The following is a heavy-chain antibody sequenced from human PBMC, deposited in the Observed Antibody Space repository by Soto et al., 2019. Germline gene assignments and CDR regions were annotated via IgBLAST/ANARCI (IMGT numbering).Heavy chain of an antibody. CDR3: ARILKKYYFDY. Sequence: PGGSLRLSCAASGFTFSSYWMSWVRQAPGKGLEWVANIKQDGSEKYYVDSVKGRFTISRGNAKNSLYLQMNSLRAEDTAVYYCARILKKYYFDYWGQGTLVTVSS. CDR1: GFTFSSYW. J-gene: IGHJ4*02. V-gene: IGHV3-7*01. CDR2: IKQDGSEK.